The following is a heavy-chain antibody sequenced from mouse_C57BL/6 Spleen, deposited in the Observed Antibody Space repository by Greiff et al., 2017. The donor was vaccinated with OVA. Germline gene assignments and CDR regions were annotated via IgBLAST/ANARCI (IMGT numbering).Heavy chain of an antibody. D-gene: IGHD2-12*01. CDR2: IYPGDGDT. CDR1: GYAFSSSW. Sequence: QVQLQQSGPELVKPGASVKISCKASGYAFSSSWMNWVKQRPGKGLEWIGRIYPGDGDTNYNGKFKGKATLTADKSSSTAYMQLSSLTSEDTAVYFCAREGEYDVRDAMDYWGQGTSVTVSS. CDR3: AREGEYDVRDAMDY. J-gene: IGHJ4*01. V-gene: IGHV1-82*01.